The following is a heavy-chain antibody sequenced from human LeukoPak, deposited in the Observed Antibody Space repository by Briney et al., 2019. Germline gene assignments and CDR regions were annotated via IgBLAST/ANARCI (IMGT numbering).Heavy chain of an antibody. J-gene: IGHJ4*02. D-gene: IGHD2-15*01. CDR1: GASISSYY. V-gene: IGHV4-4*07. Sequence: SETPSLTCTVSGASISSYYGSWLRQPAGKGLEWLGRIYTSGSTNYNPSLKSRVTISVDTSKNQFSLKLSSVTAADTAVYYCARARAYCSGGSCYSYNFDYWGQGTLVTVSS. CDR3: ARARAYCSGGSCYSYNFDY. CDR2: IYTSGST.